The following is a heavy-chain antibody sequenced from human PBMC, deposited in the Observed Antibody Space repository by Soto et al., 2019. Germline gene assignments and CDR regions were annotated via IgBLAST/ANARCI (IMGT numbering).Heavy chain of an antibody. V-gene: IGHV4-31*03. J-gene: IGHJ3*02. Sequence: QVQLQESGPGLVKPSQTLSVTCTVSGGSLSSDNFFWSWVRQHPETGLEWVGYIYHTGAAYYNPSLTSRLTVSLDTSKSRFSLSLISVTAADTAVYYCAREVISPATSDAFDIWGQGTMVTVSS. CDR2: IYHTGAA. D-gene: IGHD1-26*01. CDR1: GGSLSSDNFF. CDR3: AREVISPATSDAFDI.